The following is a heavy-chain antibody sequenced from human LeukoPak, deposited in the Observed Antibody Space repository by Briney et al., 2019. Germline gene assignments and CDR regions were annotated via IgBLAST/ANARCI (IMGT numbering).Heavy chain of an antibody. Sequence: GGSLRLSCAASGFTVSSNYMSWVRQAPGKGLEWVSVIYSGGSTYYADSVKGRFTISRDNSKNTLYLQMNSLRAEDTAVYYCARDSGYSYGFYYYYGMDVWGQGATVTVSS. CDR2: IYSGGST. D-gene: IGHD5-18*01. J-gene: IGHJ6*02. CDR3: ARDSGYSYGFYYYYGMDV. V-gene: IGHV3-53*01. CDR1: GFTVSSNY.